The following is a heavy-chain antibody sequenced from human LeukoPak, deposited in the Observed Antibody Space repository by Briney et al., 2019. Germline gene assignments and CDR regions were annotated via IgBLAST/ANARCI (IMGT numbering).Heavy chain of an antibody. D-gene: IGHD3-10*01. Sequence: SETLSLTCAVYGGSFSGYYWSWIRQPPGKGLEWIGEINHSGSTNYNPSLKSRVTISVDTSKNQFSLKLSSVTAADTAVYYCARQEAYYGSGSYPNNNWGQGTLVTVSS. V-gene: IGHV4-34*01. J-gene: IGHJ4*02. CDR2: INHSGST. CDR3: ARQEAYYGSGSYPNNN. CDR1: GGSFSGYY.